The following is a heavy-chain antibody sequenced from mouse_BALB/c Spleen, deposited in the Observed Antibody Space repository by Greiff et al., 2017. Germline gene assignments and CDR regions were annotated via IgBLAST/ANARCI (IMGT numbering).Heavy chain of an antibody. Sequence: VQLKESGAELVKPGASVKLSCTASGFNIKDTYMHWVKQRPEQGLEWIGRIDPANGNTKYDPKFQGKATITADTSSNTAYLQLSSLTSEDTAVYYCARGGRYDAFAYWGQGTLVTVSA. V-gene: IGHV14-3*02. CDR2: IDPANGNT. CDR1: GFNIKDTY. CDR3: ARGGRYDAFAY. D-gene: IGHD2-14*01. J-gene: IGHJ3*01.